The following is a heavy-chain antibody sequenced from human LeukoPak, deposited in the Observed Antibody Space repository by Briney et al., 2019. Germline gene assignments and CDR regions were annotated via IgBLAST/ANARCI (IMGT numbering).Heavy chain of an antibody. V-gene: IGHV4-4*02. D-gene: IGHD2-15*01. CDR1: GGSISSSNW. CDR3: ARNPSGGYYYFDY. CDR2: IYHSGST. Sequence: SETLSLTCAVSGGSISSSNWWSWVRQPPGKGLEWIGEIYHSGSTYYSPSLKSRVTISVDTSKNQFSLKLSSVTTADTAMYYCARNPSGGYYYFDYWGQGTLVTVSS. J-gene: IGHJ4*02.